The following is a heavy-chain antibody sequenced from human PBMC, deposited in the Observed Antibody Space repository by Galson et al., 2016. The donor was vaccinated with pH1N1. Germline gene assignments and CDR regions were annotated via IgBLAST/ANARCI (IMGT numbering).Heavy chain of an antibody. D-gene: IGHD3-10*01. CDR2: INPNSGGT. J-gene: IGHJ5*02. CDR1: GYTFTGYY. V-gene: IGHV1-2*02. Sequence: SVKVSCKASGYTFTGYYMHWVRQAPGQGLEWMGWINPNSGGTNYAQKFQGRVTMTRDTSISTAYMELSRLRSDDTAVYYCARGIELGELGAWLDPWGQGTLVTVSS. CDR3: ARGIELGELGAWLDP.